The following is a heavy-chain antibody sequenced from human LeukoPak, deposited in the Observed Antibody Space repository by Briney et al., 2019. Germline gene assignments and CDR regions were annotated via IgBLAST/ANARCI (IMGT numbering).Heavy chain of an antibody. CDR1: GDSIKSDSYY. J-gene: IGHJ2*01. D-gene: IGHD3-22*01. V-gene: IGHV4-39*01. Sequence: SETLSLTCTVSGDSIKSDSYYWGWIRQPPGKGLEWIGTIYYSGSTYYNPSLKSRVTISVDTSKNQFSVKLSSVTAADTALYYCARHKEDFHDSSGPNFWYFDLWGRSTLVTVSS. CDR3: ARHKEDFHDSSGPNFWYFDL. CDR2: IYYSGST.